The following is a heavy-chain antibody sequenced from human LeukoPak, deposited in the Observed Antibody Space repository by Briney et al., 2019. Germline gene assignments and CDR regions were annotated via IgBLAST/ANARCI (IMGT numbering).Heavy chain of an antibody. CDR1: GYSFTIYW. CDR3: ARHRRDYYYYMDV. V-gene: IGHV5-51*01. Sequence: GESLKISCKGSGYSFTIYWIGWVRQMPGKGLEWMGIIYPGDSDTRYSPSFQGQVTISADKSISTAYLQWSSLKASDTAMYYCARHRRDYYYYMDVWGKGTTVTVSS. J-gene: IGHJ6*03. CDR2: IYPGDSDT.